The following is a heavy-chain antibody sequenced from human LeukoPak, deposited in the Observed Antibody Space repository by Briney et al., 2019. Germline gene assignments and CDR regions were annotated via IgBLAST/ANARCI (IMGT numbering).Heavy chain of an antibody. Sequence: SETLSLTCTVSGGSISSYYWSWIRQPPGKGLEWIGSIYHSGSTYYNPSLKSRVTISVDTSKNQFSLKLSSVTAADTAVYYCARAPLWFGIPFDPWGQGTLVTVSS. D-gene: IGHD3-10*01. V-gene: IGHV4-59*01. CDR3: ARAPLWFGIPFDP. CDR1: GGSISSYY. J-gene: IGHJ5*02. CDR2: IYHSGST.